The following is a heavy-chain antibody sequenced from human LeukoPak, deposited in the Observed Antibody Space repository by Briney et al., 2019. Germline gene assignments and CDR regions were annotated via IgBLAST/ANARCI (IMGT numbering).Heavy chain of an antibody. J-gene: IGHJ6*02. CDR2: IYYGGST. V-gene: IGHV4-39*01. CDR3: ARRAHCTGGSCNPV. CDR1: GDSMSSSNYY. D-gene: IGHD2-15*01. Sequence: SETLSLTCTVSGDSMSSSNYYWVWIRQPPGKGLEWIGSIYYGGSTHYNPSLKSRVTISLDTSKNQFSVKLSSVTAADTAVYYCARRAHCTGGSCNPVWGQGTTVTVSS.